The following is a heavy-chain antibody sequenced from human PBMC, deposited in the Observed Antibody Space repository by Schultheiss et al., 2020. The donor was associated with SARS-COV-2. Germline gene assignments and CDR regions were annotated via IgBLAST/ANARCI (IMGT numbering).Heavy chain of an antibody. D-gene: IGHD5-12*01. V-gene: IGHV1-69*06. CDR3: ARVNLGGYSGYDSTYFDY. J-gene: IGHJ4*02. CDR1: GGTFSSYA. Sequence: SVKVSCKASGGTFSSYAISWVRQAPGQGLEWMGGIIPIFGTANYAQKFQGRVTITADKSTSTAYMELSSLRSEDTAVYYCARVNLGGYSGYDSTYFDYWGEVALVTVSS. CDR2: IIPIFGTA.